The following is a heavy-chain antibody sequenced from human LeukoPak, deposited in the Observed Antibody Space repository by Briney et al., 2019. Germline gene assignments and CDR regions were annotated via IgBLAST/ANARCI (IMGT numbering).Heavy chain of an antibody. Sequence: ASVKVSCKASGYTFTGYYMHWVRQAPGQGLEWMGWINPNSGGTNYAQKFQGRVTMTRDTSISTAYMEPSRLRSDDTAVYYCARARGIAVAGVYYFDYWGQGTLVTVSS. CDR1: GYTFTGYY. D-gene: IGHD6-19*01. V-gene: IGHV1-2*02. CDR2: INPNSGGT. J-gene: IGHJ4*02. CDR3: ARARGIAVAGVYYFDY.